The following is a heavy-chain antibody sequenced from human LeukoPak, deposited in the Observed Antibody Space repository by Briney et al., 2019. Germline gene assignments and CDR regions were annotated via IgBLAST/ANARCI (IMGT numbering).Heavy chain of an antibody. CDR3: ARAGTRLSDAFDI. J-gene: IGHJ3*02. D-gene: IGHD6-19*01. CDR1: GGSISSYY. CDR2: IYYSGST. Sequence: SETLYLTCTVSGGSISSYYSSWIRQPPGKGLEWIGYIYYSGSTNYNPSLKSRVTISVDTSKNQFSLKLSSVTAADTAVYYCARAGTRLSDAFDIWGQGTMVTVSS. V-gene: IGHV4-59*01.